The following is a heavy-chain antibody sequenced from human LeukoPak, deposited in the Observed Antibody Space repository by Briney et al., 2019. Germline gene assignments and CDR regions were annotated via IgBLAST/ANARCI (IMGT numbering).Heavy chain of an antibody. J-gene: IGHJ4*02. V-gene: IGHV5-51*01. Sequence: PGESLQISCKGSGSTFTIYWIGWVRQMPGKGLEWMGIIYPGDSDTRYSPSFQGQVTISADKSISTAYLQWSSLKASDTAMYYCARRPAWYSSGWLFDYWGQGTLVTVSS. CDR2: IYPGDSDT. D-gene: IGHD6-19*01. CDR1: GSTFTIYW. CDR3: ARRPAWYSSGWLFDY.